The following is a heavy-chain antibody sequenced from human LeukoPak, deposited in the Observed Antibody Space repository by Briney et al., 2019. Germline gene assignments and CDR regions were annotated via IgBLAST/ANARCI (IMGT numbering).Heavy chain of an antibody. Sequence: PGGSLRLSCAASGFTFSSYAMSWVRQAPGKGLEWVSAISGSGGSTYYADPVKGRFTISRDNSKNTLYLQMNSLRAEDTAVYYCAAATGDSAAFDIWGQGTMVTVSS. CDR3: AAATGDSAAFDI. D-gene: IGHD7-27*01. CDR1: GFTFSSYA. J-gene: IGHJ3*02. CDR2: ISGSGGST. V-gene: IGHV3-23*01.